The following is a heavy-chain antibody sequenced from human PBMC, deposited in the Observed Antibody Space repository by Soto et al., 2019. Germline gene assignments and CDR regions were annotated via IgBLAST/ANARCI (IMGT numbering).Heavy chain of an antibody. Sequence: GGSLRLSCAASGDTFRSYWMSWVRQAPGKGLEWVANIKQDGSEKYYVDSVKGRFTISRDNAKNSLYLQMNSLRAEDTAVYYCARDWAHYNFWSGYSYGLDVWGQGTTVTVSS. CDR3: ARDWAHYNFWSGYSYGLDV. CDR2: IKQDGSEK. V-gene: IGHV3-7*05. D-gene: IGHD3-3*01. J-gene: IGHJ6*02. CDR1: GDTFRSYW.